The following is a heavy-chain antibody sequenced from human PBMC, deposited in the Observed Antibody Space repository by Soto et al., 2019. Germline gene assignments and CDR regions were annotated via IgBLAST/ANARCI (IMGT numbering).Heavy chain of an antibody. CDR1: AYNFSAFC. CDR2: IDPSDSYT. Sequence: GESLKISCKTSAYNFSAFCIHWVRQMPGKGLEWLGKIDPSDSYTNYSPSFEGHITISTDNSIPTAYLQWSSLRASDTALYFCARVYNNWFDCWAQGNMVTVSS. D-gene: IGHD1-1*01. J-gene: IGHJ5*01. V-gene: IGHV5-10-1*01. CDR3: ARVYNNWFDC.